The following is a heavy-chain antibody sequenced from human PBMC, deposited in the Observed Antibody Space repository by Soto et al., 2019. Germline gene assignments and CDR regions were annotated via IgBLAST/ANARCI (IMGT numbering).Heavy chain of an antibody. D-gene: IGHD3-22*01. Sequence: ASVKVSCKASGYTFTSYYMHWVRQAPGQGLEWMGIINPSGGSTSYAQKFQGRVTVTRDTSTSTVYMELSSLRSEDTAVYYCARSSRVYYDSSDYNDAFDIWGQGTMVTVSS. CDR3: ARSSRVYYDSSDYNDAFDI. J-gene: IGHJ3*02. V-gene: IGHV1-46*03. CDR1: GYTFTSYY. CDR2: INPSGGST.